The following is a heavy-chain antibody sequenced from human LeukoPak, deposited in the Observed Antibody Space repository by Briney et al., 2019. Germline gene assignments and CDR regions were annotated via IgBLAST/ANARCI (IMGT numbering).Heavy chain of an antibody. V-gene: IGHV3-48*03. CDR1: GFTFSSYE. CDR2: ISDTRNTM. J-gene: IGHJ4*02. Sequence: GGSLRLSCVASGFTFSSYEMNWVRQAPGRGLEWVSYISDTRNTMYYADSVKGRFTISRDNAKNSLFLQMNSLRVDDTAVYYCGRGGYYFDYWGQGTLVTVSS. CDR3: GRGGYYFDY.